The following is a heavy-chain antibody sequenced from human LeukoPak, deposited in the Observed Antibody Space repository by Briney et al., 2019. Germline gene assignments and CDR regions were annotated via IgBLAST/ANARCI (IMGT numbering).Heavy chain of an antibody. CDR1: GYSFTSYW. Sequence: KPGESLKISCKGSGYSFTSYWIGWVRQMPGRGLEWMGIIYPHDSDMRYSPAFQGQVTISADKSINTAYLQWSSLKASDTAMYYCARTYGDKELDYWGQGTLVTVSS. J-gene: IGHJ4*02. V-gene: IGHV5-51*01. D-gene: IGHD4-17*01. CDR2: IYPHDSDM. CDR3: ARTYGDKELDY.